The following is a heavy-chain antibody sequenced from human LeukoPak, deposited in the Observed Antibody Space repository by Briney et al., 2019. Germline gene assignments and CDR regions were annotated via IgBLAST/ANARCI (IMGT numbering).Heavy chain of an antibody. D-gene: IGHD3-9*01. CDR3: ARTGHYRFDY. CDR1: GYSFTDYD. V-gene: IGHV1-18*01. Sequence: ASVKVSCKASGYSFTDYDFSWVRQAPGQGLEWLGGVSIYNDNTNYAREFQDRITMTTDISTSTAYMELKSLTSDDTAVYFCARTGHYRFDYWGQGTLVTVSS. CDR2: VSIYNDNT. J-gene: IGHJ4*02.